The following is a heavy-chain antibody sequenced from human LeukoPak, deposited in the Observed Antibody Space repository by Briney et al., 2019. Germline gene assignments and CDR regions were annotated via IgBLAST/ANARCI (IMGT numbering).Heavy chain of an antibody. V-gene: IGHV1-69*06. CDR3: ARARHWGIAVAGYYYYYYMDV. J-gene: IGHJ6*03. Sequence: SVKVSCKASGYTFTSYYIHWVRQAPGQGLEWMGGIIPIFGSANYAQKFQGRVTITADKSTNTAYMELSSLRSEDTAVYYCARARHWGIAVAGYYYYYYMDVWGKGTTVTISS. D-gene: IGHD6-19*01. CDR1: GYTFTSYY. CDR2: IIPIFGSA.